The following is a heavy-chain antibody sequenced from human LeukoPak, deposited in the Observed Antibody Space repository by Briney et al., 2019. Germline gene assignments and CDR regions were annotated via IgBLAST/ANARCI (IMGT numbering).Heavy chain of an antibody. CDR3: ARYSGSYSGFDY. CDR2: IYYSGST. J-gene: IGHJ4*02. Sequence: SETLSLTCTVSGGSISRSSYYWGWIRQPPGKGLEWIGSIYYSGSTYYNPSLKSRVTISVDTSKNQFSLKLWSVTAADTAVYYCARYSGSYSGFDYWGQGTLVTVSS. CDR1: GGSISRSSYY. V-gene: IGHV4-39*07. D-gene: IGHD1-26*01.